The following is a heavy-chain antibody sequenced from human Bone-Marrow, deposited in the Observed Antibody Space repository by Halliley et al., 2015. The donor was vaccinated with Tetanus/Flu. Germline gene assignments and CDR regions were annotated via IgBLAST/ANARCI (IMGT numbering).Heavy chain of an antibody. D-gene: IGHD2-21*01. CDR2: ISYRGST. Sequence: EWIGFISYRGSTNYNPSLESRVTISVDTSKNQFSLRLTSVTAADTAVYYCVRDGFASPHFDYWGQGLLVTVSS. CDR3: VRDGFASPHFDY. J-gene: IGHJ4*02. V-gene: IGHV4-59*01.